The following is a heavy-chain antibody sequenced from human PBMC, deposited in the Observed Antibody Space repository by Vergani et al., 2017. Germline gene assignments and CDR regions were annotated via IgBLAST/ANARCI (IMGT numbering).Heavy chain of an antibody. Sequence: QVQLVESGGGLVKPGGSLRLSCAASGFTFSDYYMSWIRQAPGKGLEWVSYISSSSSYTNYADSVKGRFTISRDNAKNSLYLQMNSLRAEDTAVYYCARDPPDCSGGSCNRGSYCDYWGQGTLVTVSS. V-gene: IGHV3-11*06. CDR3: ARDPPDCSGGSCNRGSYCDY. CDR1: GFTFSDYY. D-gene: IGHD2-15*01. J-gene: IGHJ4*02. CDR2: ISSSSSYT.